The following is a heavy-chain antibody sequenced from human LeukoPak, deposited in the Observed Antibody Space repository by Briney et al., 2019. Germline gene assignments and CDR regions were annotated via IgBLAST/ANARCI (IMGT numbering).Heavy chain of an antibody. CDR2: ISSSGSTI. V-gene: IGHV3-48*03. Sequence: GGSLRLSCAASGFTFSSYEMKWVRQAPGKGLEWVSNISSSGSTIYYADSVKGRFTISRDNAKNSLYLQMNSLRAEDTAVYYCARFTFEKVRYFDWQPRSGMDVWGKGTTVTVSS. J-gene: IGHJ6*04. CDR3: ARFTFEKVRYFDWQPRSGMDV. CDR1: GFTFSSYE. D-gene: IGHD3-9*01.